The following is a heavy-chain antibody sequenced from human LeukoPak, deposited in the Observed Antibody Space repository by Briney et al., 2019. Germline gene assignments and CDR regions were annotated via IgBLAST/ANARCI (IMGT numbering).Heavy chain of an antibody. D-gene: IGHD4-17*01. V-gene: IGHV1-58*01. Sequence: SGKVSCKASVFTFTSSAVQWVRQARGQRLEWIGWIVVGSGNTNYAQKFQERVTITRDMSTSTAYMELSSLRSEDTAVYYCAAGLTPTVTTPRVLDYYYGMDVWGQGTTVTVSS. CDR2: IVVGSGNT. CDR3: AAGLTPTVTTPRVLDYYYGMDV. J-gene: IGHJ6*02. CDR1: VFTFTSSA.